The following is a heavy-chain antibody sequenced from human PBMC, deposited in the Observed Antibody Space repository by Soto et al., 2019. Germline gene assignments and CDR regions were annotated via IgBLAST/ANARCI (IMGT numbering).Heavy chain of an antibody. D-gene: IGHD6-13*01. CDR3: AKKAAPKTTAAGTDFDY. J-gene: IGHJ4*02. Sequence: GGAPRLSCAASGFPLSSHAMSWGRPAPGEGLEWVSAIRSSGDNTYYADSVKGRFTISRDNSKNTLFLQMNSLRAEDTAVYYCAKKAAPKTTAAGTDFDYWGQGTLVTVSS. V-gene: IGHV3-23*01. CDR1: GFPLSSHA. CDR2: IRSSGDNT.